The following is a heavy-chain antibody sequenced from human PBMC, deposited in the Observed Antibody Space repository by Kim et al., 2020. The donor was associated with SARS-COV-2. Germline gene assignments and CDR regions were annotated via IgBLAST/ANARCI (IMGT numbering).Heavy chain of an antibody. CDR2: INPDSGDT. Sequence: ASVKVSCEASGYTFTAYLLHWVRQAPGQGLEWMGWINPDSGDTHYAPNFQGRVTMTRDTSISTAYLEMSSLRSDDTAFYFCAKSSRRIAVPGGVPGDYWGQGALVAVSS. J-gene: IGHJ4*02. CDR3: AKSSRRIAVPGGVPGDY. V-gene: IGHV1-2*02. CDR1: GYTFTAYL. D-gene: IGHD6-19*01.